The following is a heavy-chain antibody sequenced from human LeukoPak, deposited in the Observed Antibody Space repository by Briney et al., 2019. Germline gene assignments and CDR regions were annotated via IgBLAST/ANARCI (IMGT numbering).Heavy chain of an antibody. V-gene: IGHV1-69*04. CDR2: IIPILGIA. CDR1: GGTFSSYA. D-gene: IGHD3-10*01. J-gene: IGHJ4*02. CDR3: ARDTRPTYYYGSGSYFPFDY. Sequence: SVKVSCKASGGTFSSYAISWVRQAPGQGLGWMGRIIPILGIANYAQKFQGRVTITADKSTSTAYMELSSLRSEDTAVYYCARDTRPTYYYGSGSYFPFDYWGQGTLVTVSS.